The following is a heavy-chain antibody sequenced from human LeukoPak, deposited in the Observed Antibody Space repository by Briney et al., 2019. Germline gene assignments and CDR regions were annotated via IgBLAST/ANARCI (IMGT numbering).Heavy chain of an antibody. J-gene: IGHJ4*02. CDR1: GASISSGSYY. Sequence: SQTLSLTCAVSGASISSGSYYWTWLRQPAGKGLEWIGRIFTSGSTNYNPSLKSRVTISVDRSKNQFSLKLSSVTAAVTAVYYCASQLGYFDFWGQGTLVTVSS. CDR2: IFTSGST. V-gene: IGHV4-61*02. D-gene: IGHD6-6*01. CDR3: ASQLGYFDF.